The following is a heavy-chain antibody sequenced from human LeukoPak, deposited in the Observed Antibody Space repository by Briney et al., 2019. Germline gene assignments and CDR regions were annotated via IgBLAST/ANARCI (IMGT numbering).Heavy chain of an antibody. Sequence: ASVKVSCKASGYTFTTHGMNWVRQAPGQGLEWMGWINTNTGNPMYAQGFTGRFVFSLDTSVNTAYLQISSLKADDTAVYYCARAAYCSGDTCYNWFDPWGQGTLVTVSS. J-gene: IGHJ5*02. CDR1: GYTFTTHG. V-gene: IGHV7-4-1*02. CDR2: INTNTGNP. CDR3: ARAAYCSGDTCYNWFDP. D-gene: IGHD2-15*01.